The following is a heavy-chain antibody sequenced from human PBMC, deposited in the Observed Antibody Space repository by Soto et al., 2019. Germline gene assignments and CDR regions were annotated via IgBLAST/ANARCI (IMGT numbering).Heavy chain of an antibody. CDR2: IDPSDSYT. CDR3: ARRDRGVPYYYGMDV. CDR1: GYSFTSYW. D-gene: IGHD3-10*01. V-gene: IGHV5-10-1*01. J-gene: IGHJ6*02. Sequence: HGESLKISCKGSGYSFTSYWISWVRQMPGKGLEWMGRIDPSDSYTNYSPSFQGHVTISADKSISTAYLQWSSLKASDTAMYYCARRDRGVPYYYGMDVWGQGTTVTVSS.